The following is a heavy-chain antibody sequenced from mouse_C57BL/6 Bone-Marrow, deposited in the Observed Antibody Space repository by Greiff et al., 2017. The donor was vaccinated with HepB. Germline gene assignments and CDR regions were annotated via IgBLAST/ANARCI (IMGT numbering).Heavy chain of an antibody. CDR2: SRNKANDYTT. CDR1: GFTFSDFY. Sequence: EVQLVESGGGLVQSGRSLRLSCATSGFTFSDFYMEWVRQAPGKGLEWIAASRNKANDYTTEYSASVKGRFIVSRDTSQSILYLQMNALRAEDTAIYYCARDAVSTSYAMDYWGQGTSVTVSS. V-gene: IGHV7-1*01. CDR3: ARDAVSTSYAMDY. J-gene: IGHJ4*01. D-gene: IGHD5-5*01.